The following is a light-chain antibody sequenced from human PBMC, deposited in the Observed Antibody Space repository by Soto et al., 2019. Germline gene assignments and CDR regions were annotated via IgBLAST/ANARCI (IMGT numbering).Light chain of an antibody. V-gene: IGKV3-15*01. CDR1: QSVGNN. J-gene: IGKJ4*01. Sequence: EIVLTQSPATLSVSPGERATLSCRASQSVGNNFAWSQQKPGQAPRLLIFATSTRATGVPARFSGSGSGTEFTLTISSLQSEDFAVYYCQQYGDWPLTFGGGAKVEIE. CDR3: QQYGDWPLT. CDR2: ATS.